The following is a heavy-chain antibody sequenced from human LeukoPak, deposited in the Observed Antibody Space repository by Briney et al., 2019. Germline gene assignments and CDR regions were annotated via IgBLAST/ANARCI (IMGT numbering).Heavy chain of an antibody. CDR2: INHSGST. CDR3: ARFLYYYDSSGYYFDY. CDR1: GGSFSGYY. D-gene: IGHD3-22*01. J-gene: IGHJ4*02. V-gene: IGHV4-34*01. Sequence: SETLSLTCAVYGGSFSGYYWSWIRQPPGKGLEWIGEINHSGSTNYNPSLKSRVTISVDTSKNQFSLKLSSVTAADTAVYYCARFLYYYDSSGYYFDYWGQGTLVTVSS.